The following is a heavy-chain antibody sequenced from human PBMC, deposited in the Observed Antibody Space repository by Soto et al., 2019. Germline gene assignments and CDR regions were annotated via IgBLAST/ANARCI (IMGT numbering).Heavy chain of an antibody. CDR2: LSPYNGHT. V-gene: IGHV1-18*01. J-gene: IGHJ6*02. D-gene: IGHD2-2*01. CDR1: GYSFTSYG. CDR3: ARDLTIVPATHPRLENYGMDV. Sequence: QVQLVQSAGEVKKPGASVKVSCKASGYSFTSYGISWVRRAPGQGLEWMGWLSPYNGHTQFVERFQGRVTMTTDTSTKTAYIELRNLRSDDTAHYYCARDLTIVPATHPRLENYGMDVWGQGTTVIVSS.